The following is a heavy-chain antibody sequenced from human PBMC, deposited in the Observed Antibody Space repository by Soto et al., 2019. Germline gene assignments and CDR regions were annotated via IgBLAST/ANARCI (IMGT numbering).Heavy chain of an antibody. J-gene: IGHJ4*02. CDR1: GFSISTSGEA. Sequence: QITLKESGPALVKSTQTLTLTCSLSGFSISTSGEAVGWIRQPPGKALEWLALIYWNGDKRYSPSLESRLTITKDTSKTQVVLLMTNLDPADTATYYCAHRPRTGSGYFYFEDWGQGSLVSVS. CDR2: IYWNGDK. D-gene: IGHD5-12*01. V-gene: IGHV2-5*01. CDR3: AHRPRTGSGYFYFED.